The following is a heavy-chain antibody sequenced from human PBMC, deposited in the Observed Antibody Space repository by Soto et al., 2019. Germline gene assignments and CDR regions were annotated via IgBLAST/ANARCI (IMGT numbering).Heavy chain of an antibody. CDR1: GGSISSSTDY. CDR2: FFYSGNN. Sequence: PSETLSLTCTVSGGSISSSTDYWVWMRQPPGKGLEWIASFFYSGNNYYNPSLKSRVTISVDTSKNQFSLKLSSVTAADTAVYYCVRRHGLTIDAYYWGQGTLVTVSS. D-gene: IGHD3-10*01. CDR3: VRRHGLTIDAYY. J-gene: IGHJ4*02. V-gene: IGHV4-39*01.